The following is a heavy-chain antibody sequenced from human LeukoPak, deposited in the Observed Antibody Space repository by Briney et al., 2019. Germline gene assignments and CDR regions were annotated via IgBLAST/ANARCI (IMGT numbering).Heavy chain of an antibody. Sequence: SETLSLTCTVSGGSMSSYYWSWIRQPPGKGLEWFGYIYYSGSTMYNPSLKSRVTISVDTSKNQFSLKLSSVTAADTAVYYCARGARAGYNLEPFDYWGQGTLVTVSS. J-gene: IGHJ4*02. CDR1: GGSMSSYY. CDR2: IYYSGST. CDR3: ARGARAGYNLEPFDY. V-gene: IGHV4-59*08. D-gene: IGHD5-24*01.